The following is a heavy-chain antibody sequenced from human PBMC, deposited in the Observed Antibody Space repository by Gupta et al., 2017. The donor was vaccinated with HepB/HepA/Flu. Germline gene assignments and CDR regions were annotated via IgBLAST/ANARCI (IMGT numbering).Heavy chain of an antibody. D-gene: IGHD1-26*01. CDR2: IGGSGGRT. V-gene: IGHV3-23*01. CDR1: GFTFSNYA. Sequence: EVQLLESGGGLVQPGGSLRLSCAASGFTFSNYAMSWVRQAPGKGLEWVSTIGGSGGRTYYADSVKGRFTISRDNSKNTLYLEMNSLRGEDTTIYDGAKEGLVVGATGVDYWVQGTLCTVSS. J-gene: IGHJ4*02. CDR3: AKEGLVVGATGVDY.